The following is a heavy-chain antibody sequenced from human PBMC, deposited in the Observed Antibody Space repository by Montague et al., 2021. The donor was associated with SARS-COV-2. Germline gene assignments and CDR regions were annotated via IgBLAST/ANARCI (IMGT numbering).Heavy chain of an antibody. V-gene: IGHV3-33*01. D-gene: IGHD3-10*01. J-gene: IGHJ4*02. Sequence: SLRLSCAASGFTFSSYGMHWVRQAPGKGLEWVAVIWYDGSNKYYADSVKGRFTISRDNSKNTLYLQMNSLRAEDTAAYYCAREFAPGLGFDYWDQGTLVTVSS. CDR1: GFTFSSYG. CDR3: AREFAPGLGFDY. CDR2: IWYDGSNK.